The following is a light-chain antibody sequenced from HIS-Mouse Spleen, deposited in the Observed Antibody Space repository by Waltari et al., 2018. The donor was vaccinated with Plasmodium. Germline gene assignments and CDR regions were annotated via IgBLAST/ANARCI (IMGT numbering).Light chain of an antibody. J-gene: IGKJ4*01. CDR2: GAS. CDR3: QQRSNWPRVLT. Sequence: EIVMTQSPATLSLSPGERATLSCRASQSVSSSYLSWYQQKPGQAPRLLIYGASTRATSIPARFSGSGSGTDFTVTISSLQPEDFAVYYCQQRSNWPRVLTFGGGTKVEIK. V-gene: IGKV3D-7*01. CDR1: QSVSSSY.